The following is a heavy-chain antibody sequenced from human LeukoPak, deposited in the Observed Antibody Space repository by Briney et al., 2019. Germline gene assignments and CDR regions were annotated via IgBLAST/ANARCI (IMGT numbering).Heavy chain of an antibody. CDR2: ISYIGST. CDR1: DDSFSSHY. CDR3: ARDLVTVTKGFDI. Sequence: SETLSLTCAVSDDSFSSHYWTWIRQPPGKGLEWIGYISYIGSTNYNPSLKSRVTISIDTSRNQFSLRLISVTAADTAVYYCARDLVTVTKGFDIWGQGTMVSVSS. V-gene: IGHV4-59*11. J-gene: IGHJ3*02. D-gene: IGHD4-17*01.